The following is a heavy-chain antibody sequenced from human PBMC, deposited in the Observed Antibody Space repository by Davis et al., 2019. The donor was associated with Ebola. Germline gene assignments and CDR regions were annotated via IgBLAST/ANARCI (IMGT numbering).Heavy chain of an antibody. D-gene: IGHD2-2*01. CDR3: ARHSGCSSSRCYRMRIVS. CDR1: GYTFTRYG. Sequence: AALVKVSCKASGYTFTRYGISWLRQAPGQGLEWMGWISGYNGDTNHAQKFQGRVTMTTDTSTSTAYMELSSLRSEDTAVYYCARHSGCSSSRCYRMRIVSWGQGSLVTVSS. V-gene: IGHV1-18*01. CDR2: ISGYNGDT. J-gene: IGHJ5*02.